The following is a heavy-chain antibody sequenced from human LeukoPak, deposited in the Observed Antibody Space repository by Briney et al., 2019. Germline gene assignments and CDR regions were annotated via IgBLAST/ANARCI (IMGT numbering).Heavy chain of an antibody. CDR3: ASPGNYFYYYNLDV. Sequence: GGSLRLSCAASGFTVSKNYMSWVRQAPGKGLEWVSIIYSGGSKYYADSVKGRFTISRDNSKNTLYLQMNSLRTEDTAVYYCASPGNYFYYYNLDVWGKGTTVTVSS. CDR2: IYSGGSK. J-gene: IGHJ6*03. V-gene: IGHV3-66*02. CDR1: GFTVSKNY.